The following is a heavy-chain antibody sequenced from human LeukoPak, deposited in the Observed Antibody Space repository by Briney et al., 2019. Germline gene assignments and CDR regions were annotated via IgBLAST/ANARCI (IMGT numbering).Heavy chain of an antibody. CDR1: GFTFSSFW. CDR2: ISSSGSTI. CDR3: ARVCSSSSGGWFDP. J-gene: IGHJ5*02. Sequence: GGSLRLSCAASGFTFSSFWMSWVRQAPGKGLEWVSYISSSGSTIYYADSVKGRFTISRDNAKNSLYLQMNSLRAEDTAVYYCARVCSSSSGGWFDPWGQGTLVTVSS. D-gene: IGHD6-6*01. V-gene: IGHV3-48*04.